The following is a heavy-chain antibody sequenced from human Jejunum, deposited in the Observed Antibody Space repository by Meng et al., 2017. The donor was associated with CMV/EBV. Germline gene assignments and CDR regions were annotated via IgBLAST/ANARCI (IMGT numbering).Heavy chain of an antibody. J-gene: IGHJ1*01. Sequence: FTGYYMHWVRQAPGQGLEWMGWINPNSGGTDYAQKFQGRVTMTRDTSISTAYMELSRLRSDDTAVYYCARGPNIVVVPAAKYFQHWGQGTLVTVSS. CDR1: FTGYY. CDR2: INPNSGGT. D-gene: IGHD2-2*01. CDR3: ARGPNIVVVPAAKYFQH. V-gene: IGHV1-2*02.